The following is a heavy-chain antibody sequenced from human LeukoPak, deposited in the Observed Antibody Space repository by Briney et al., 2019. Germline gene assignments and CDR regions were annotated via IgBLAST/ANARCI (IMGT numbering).Heavy chain of an antibody. CDR2: MYSSGST. CDR3: ARDSRKTYSNSWYSWFDP. J-gene: IGHJ5*02. Sequence: SETLSLTCTVSGGSISSSSYYWGWIRQPPGKGLEWIGSMYSSGSTYYNPSLKSRVTISVDTSKNQFSLKLSSVTAADTAVYYCARDSRKTYSNSWYSWFDPWGQGTLVTVSS. D-gene: IGHD6-13*01. V-gene: IGHV4-39*07. CDR1: GGSISSSSYY.